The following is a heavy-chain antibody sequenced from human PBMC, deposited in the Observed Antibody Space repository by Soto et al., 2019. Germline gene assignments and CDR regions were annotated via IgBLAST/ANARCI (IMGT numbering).Heavy chain of an antibody. D-gene: IGHD3-22*01. Sequence: QVQLQESGPGLVKPSETLSLTCTVSGVSVSSGTYYWTWIRQPPGKGLEWIGYIYYTGSTNYNPSLKSRVTISVDPSKNQFSLKLRSVTAADTAVYYCARLNYFDSSGYLPRDYWGQGTLVTVSS. CDR1: GVSVSSGTYY. J-gene: IGHJ4*02. CDR3: ARLNYFDSSGYLPRDY. V-gene: IGHV4-61*01. CDR2: IYYTGST.